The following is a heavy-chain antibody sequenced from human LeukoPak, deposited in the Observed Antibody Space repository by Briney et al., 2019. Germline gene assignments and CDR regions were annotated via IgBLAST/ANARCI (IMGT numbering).Heavy chain of an antibody. CDR1: GYTFTSYW. CDR3: AKRPYDILTGFYEEDSFDH. V-gene: IGHV5-51*01. D-gene: IGHD3-9*01. J-gene: IGHJ4*02. CDR2: IYPGDSDT. Sequence: GESLKISCRGSGYTFTSYWIGWVRQMPGKGLEWMGVIYPGDSDTRYSPSFQGQVTISVDKSISTAYLQWSSLKASDTAMYFWAKRPYDILTGFYEEDSFDHWGQGTLVTVSS.